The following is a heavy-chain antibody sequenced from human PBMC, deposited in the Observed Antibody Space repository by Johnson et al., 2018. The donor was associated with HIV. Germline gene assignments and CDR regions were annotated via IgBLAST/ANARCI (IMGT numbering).Heavy chain of an antibody. CDR2: ISSTGIGT. CDR1: GFTFSNFA. Sequence: VQLVESGGGLVQPGGSLRLSCAVSGFTFSNFAMHWVRQAPGKGLEYVSAISSTGIGTSYANSVDGRFPISRDNDKNTLYLEMGSLRVEDMAVYYCARSRGPMRKDAFDIGGQGTMVTVSS. J-gene: IGHJ3*02. V-gene: IGHV3-64*01. CDR3: ARSRGPMRKDAFDI. D-gene: IGHD3-10*01.